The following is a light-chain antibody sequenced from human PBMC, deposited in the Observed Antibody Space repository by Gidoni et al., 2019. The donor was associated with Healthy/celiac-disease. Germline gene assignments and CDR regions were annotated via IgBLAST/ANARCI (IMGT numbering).Light chain of an antibody. CDR1: KLGDKY. V-gene: IGLV3-1*01. CDR2: QDS. J-gene: IGLJ3*02. CDR3: QAWDSSTSWV. Sequence: SYELTQPPPVSVSPGQTASITCSGDKLGDKYACWYQQKPGQSPVLVIYQDSKRPSGIPERFSGSNAGNTATLTISETQAMDEADYYCQAWDSSTSWVFGGGTKLTVL.